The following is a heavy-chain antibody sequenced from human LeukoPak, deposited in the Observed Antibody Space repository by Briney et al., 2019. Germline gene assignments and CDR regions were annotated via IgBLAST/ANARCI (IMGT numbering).Heavy chain of an antibody. CDR1: GYTFTSYD. CDR3: ARGVRQQLVRVSPHRSHYYYMDV. D-gene: IGHD6-13*01. Sequence: ASVKVSCKASGYTFTSYDINWVRQATGQGLEWMGWMNPNSGNTGYAQKFQGRVTMTRNTSISTAYMELSSLRSEDTAVYYCARGVRQQLVRVSPHRSHYYYMDVWGKGTTVTVSS. V-gene: IGHV1-8*01. J-gene: IGHJ6*03. CDR2: MNPNSGNT.